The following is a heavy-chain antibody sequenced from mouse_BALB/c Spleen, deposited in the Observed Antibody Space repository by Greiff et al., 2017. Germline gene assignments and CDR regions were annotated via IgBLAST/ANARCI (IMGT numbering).Heavy chain of an antibody. V-gene: IGHV3-2*02. CDR1: GYSITSDYA. Sequence: EVQLQESGPGLVKPSQSLSLTCTVTGYSITSDYAWNWIRQFPGNKLEWMGYISYSGSTSYNPSLKSRISITRDTSKNQFFLQLNSVTTEDTATYYCARTPQLTGTDWYFDVWGAGTTVTVSS. CDR3: ARTPQLTGTDWYFDV. D-gene: IGHD4-1*01. J-gene: IGHJ1*01. CDR2: ISYSGST.